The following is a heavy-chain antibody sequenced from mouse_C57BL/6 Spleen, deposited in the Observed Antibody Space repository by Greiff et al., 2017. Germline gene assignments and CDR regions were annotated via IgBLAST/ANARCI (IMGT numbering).Heavy chain of an antibody. CDR2: IDPSDSYT. CDR1: GYTFTSYW. J-gene: IGHJ1*03. D-gene: IGHD1-1*01. CDR3: ARRGNYYGSSYGGYFDV. V-gene: IGHV1-50*01. Sequence: QVQLQQPGAELVKPGASVKLSCKASGYTFTSYWMQWVKQRPGQGLEWIGEIDPSDSYTNYNQKFKGKATLTVDTSSSTAYMQLSSLTSEDSAVYYCARRGNYYGSSYGGYFDVWGTGTTVTVSS.